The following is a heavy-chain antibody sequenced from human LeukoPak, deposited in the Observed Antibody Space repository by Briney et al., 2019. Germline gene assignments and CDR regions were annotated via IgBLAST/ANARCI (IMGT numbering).Heavy chain of an antibody. CDR3: AKGGSGYYLYFDY. CDR2: ISWNSGSI. V-gene: IGHV3-9*01. D-gene: IGHD3-22*01. J-gene: IGHJ4*02. CDR1: GFTFDDYA. Sequence: PGRSLRISCAASGFTFDDYAMHWVRQAPGKGLEWVSGISWNSGSIGYADSVKGRFTISRDNAKNSPYLQMNSLRAEDTALYYCAKGGSGYYLYFDYWGQGTLVTVSS.